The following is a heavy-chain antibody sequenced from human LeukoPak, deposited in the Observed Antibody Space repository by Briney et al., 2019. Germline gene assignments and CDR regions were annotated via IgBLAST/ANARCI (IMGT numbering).Heavy chain of an antibody. CDR1: GASFSSGSHY. CDR3: ASAMIGVPDDAFDT. CDR2: ISYSGSST. J-gene: IGHJ3*02. D-gene: IGHD3-22*01. V-gene: IGHV4-61*01. Sequence: SETLSLTCTVSGASFSSGSHYWTWIRQPPGKGLEWIGYISYSGSSTNYNPSLKSRVTISVDTSKNQFSLKLSSVTAADTAVYYCASAMIGVPDDAFDTWGQGTMVTVSS.